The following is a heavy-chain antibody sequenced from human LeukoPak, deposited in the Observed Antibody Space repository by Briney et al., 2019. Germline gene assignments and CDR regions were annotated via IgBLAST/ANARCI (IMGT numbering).Heavy chain of an antibody. J-gene: IGHJ4*02. V-gene: IGHV1-2*02. CDR3: ARQSTYGDFDF. D-gene: IGHD4-17*01. CDR1: GYSFANYY. CDR2: INPDSGDT. Sequence: ASVKVSCKASGYSFANYYIHWVRQAPGQGLGWMGWINPDSGDTNFAQKFQGRVSMTRDTSISTAYMELSRLKSDDTAVYYCARQSTYGDFDFWGQGTLVIVSS.